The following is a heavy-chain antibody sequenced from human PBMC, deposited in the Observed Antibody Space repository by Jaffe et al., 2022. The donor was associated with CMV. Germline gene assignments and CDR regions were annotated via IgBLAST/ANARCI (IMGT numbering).Heavy chain of an antibody. J-gene: IGHJ4*02. CDR2: INPVSGGT. V-gene: IGHV1-2*02. Sequence: QVQLVQSGAEVKKPGTSVRVSCETSGYTFTDYYIHWVRQAPGQGLECLGWINPVSGGTTYTQNYQGRVTMTRDTSITTAYMELSSLRPDDTAMYYCARGPYYSDRSGYQGHPYYFDHWGQGTRVTVSS. D-gene: IGHD3-22*01. CDR3: ARGPYYSDRSGYQGHPYYFDH. CDR1: GYTFTDYY.